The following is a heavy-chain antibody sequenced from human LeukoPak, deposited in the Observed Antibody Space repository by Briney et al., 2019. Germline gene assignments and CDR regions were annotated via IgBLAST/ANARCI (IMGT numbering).Heavy chain of an antibody. V-gene: IGHV4-61*02. Sequence: SQTLSLTCTVSGGSISSGSYYWSWIRQPAGKGLEWIGRIYGSGNTRYNPSLKSRVSMSIDTSKNQFSLKLSSVTAADTAVYYCARWAGPPARIDYWGQGTLVTVSS. CDR2: IYGSGNT. CDR1: GGSISSGSYY. CDR3: ARWAGPPARIDY. J-gene: IGHJ4*02.